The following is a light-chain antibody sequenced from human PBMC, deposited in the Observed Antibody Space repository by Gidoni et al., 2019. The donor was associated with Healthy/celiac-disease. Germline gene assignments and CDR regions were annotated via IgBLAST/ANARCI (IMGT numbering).Light chain of an antibody. V-gene: IGKV1-5*01. J-gene: IGKJ1*01. CDR1: QSISSW. CDR3: QQYNSYSWT. Sequence: DIQMTQSPPTLSASVGDRVTITCRASQSISSWLAWYQQKPGKAPKLLIYDASSLESGVPSRFSGSGSGTEFTLTISSLQPDDFATYYCQQYNSYSWTFGQGTKVEIK. CDR2: DAS.